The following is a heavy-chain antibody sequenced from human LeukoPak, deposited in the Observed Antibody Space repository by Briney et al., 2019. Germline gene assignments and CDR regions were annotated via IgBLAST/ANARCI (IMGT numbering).Heavy chain of an antibody. Sequence: GGSLRLSCAASGFTFSSYEMNWVRQAPGKGLEWVSYISSSGSTIYYADPVKGRFTISRDNAKNSLYLQMNSLRAEDTAVYYCARAAGYYDRWGYYYYYYMDVWGKGTTVTVSS. CDR2: ISSSGSTI. CDR1: GFTFSSYE. J-gene: IGHJ6*03. D-gene: IGHD3-22*01. CDR3: ARAAGYYDRWGYYYYYYMDV. V-gene: IGHV3-48*03.